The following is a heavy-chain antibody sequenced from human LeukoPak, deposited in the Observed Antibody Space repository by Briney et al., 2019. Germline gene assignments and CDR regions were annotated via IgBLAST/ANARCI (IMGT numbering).Heavy chain of an antibody. J-gene: IGHJ3*02. Sequence: GASVKVSCKASGYTFTGYYLHWVRLAPGQGLDWMGWINPKSGDANYAQKFQGRVTMTRDTSISTAYMELSRLRYDDTAVYYCARGFDYYDSSGYNSDAFDIWGQGTMVTVSS. V-gene: IGHV1-2*02. CDR1: GYTFTGYY. D-gene: IGHD3-22*01. CDR2: INPKSGDA. CDR3: ARGFDYYDSSGYNSDAFDI.